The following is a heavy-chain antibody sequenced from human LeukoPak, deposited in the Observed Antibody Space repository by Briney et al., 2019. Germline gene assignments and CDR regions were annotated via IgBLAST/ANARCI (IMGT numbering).Heavy chain of an antibody. CDR2: INPSGGST. J-gene: IGHJ5*02. D-gene: IGHD2-21*02. Sequence: ASVKVSCKASGYTFTSYYMHWVRQAPGQGLGWMGIINPSGGSTSYAQKFQGRVTMTRDMSTSTVYMELSSLRSEDTAVYYCARTNCGGDCYASRGWFDLWGQGTLVTVSS. CDR1: GYTFTSYY. CDR3: ARTNCGGDCYASRGWFDL. V-gene: IGHV1-46*01.